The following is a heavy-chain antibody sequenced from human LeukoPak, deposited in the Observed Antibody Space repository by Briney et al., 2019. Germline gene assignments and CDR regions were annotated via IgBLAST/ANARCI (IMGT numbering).Heavy chain of an antibody. D-gene: IGHD7-27*01. V-gene: IGHV3-73*01. CDR3: TRWGPGESPFDY. Sequence: GGSLRLSCAASGFTFSGSAINWVRQASGKGLEWVGRIRSKANSYATAYAASVKGSFTISRDDSKNTAYLQMNSLKTEDTAVYYCTRWGPGESPFDYWGQGTLVTVSS. CDR1: GFTFSGSA. CDR2: IRSKANSYAT. J-gene: IGHJ4*02.